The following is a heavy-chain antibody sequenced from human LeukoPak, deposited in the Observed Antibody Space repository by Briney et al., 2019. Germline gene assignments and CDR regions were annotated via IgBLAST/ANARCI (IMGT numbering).Heavy chain of an antibody. D-gene: IGHD2-2*03. CDR2: MYYSGST. CDR1: GYSVSSGYY. J-gene: IGHJ5*02. Sequence: SETLSLTCTVSGYSVSSGYYWGWIRQPPGKGLEWIGSMYYSGSTYYNPSLKSRVTISVDTSKNQFSLKLSSVTAADTAVYYCARVDIVVVPAAYGLDLNWFDPWGQGTLVTVSS. CDR3: ARVDIVVVPAAYGLDLNWFDP. V-gene: IGHV4-38-2*02.